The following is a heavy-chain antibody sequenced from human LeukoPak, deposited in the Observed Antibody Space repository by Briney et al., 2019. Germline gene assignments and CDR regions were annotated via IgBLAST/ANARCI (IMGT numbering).Heavy chain of an antibody. CDR3: AKDGGLWVSAHWGDS. CDR1: GFPFSSYA. J-gene: IGHJ4*02. Sequence: GGSLRLSCAASGFPFSSYAMNWVRQAPGKGLEWVSVIAGSDGFTQYADSVKGRFTISRDNSKNTVYLQMNSLRAEDTAVYYCAKDGGLWVSAHWGDSWGRGTLVTVSS. D-gene: IGHD7-27*01. CDR2: IAGSDGFT. V-gene: IGHV3-23*01.